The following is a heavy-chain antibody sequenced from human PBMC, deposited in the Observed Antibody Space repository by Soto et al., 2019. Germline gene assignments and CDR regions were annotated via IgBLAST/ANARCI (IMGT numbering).Heavy chain of an antibody. J-gene: IGHJ4*02. Sequence: QVQLVESGGGVVQPGRSLRLSCAASGFTFSSYGMHWVRQAPGKGLEWVAVISYDGSNKYYADSVKGRFTISRDNSKNXLYLQMNSLRAEDTAVYYCAKDLRYNWNYGGGFDYWGQGTLVTVSS. D-gene: IGHD1-7*01. CDR3: AKDLRYNWNYGGGFDY. CDR2: ISYDGSNK. CDR1: GFTFSSYG. V-gene: IGHV3-30*18.